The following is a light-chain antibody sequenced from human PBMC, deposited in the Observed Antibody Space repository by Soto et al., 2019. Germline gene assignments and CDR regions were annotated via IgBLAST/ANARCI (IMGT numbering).Light chain of an antibody. J-gene: IGKJ3*01. V-gene: IGKV1-33*01. CDR3: QQYDNLLAT. Sequence: DLPMTQSPSSLSASVGDRVTITCQASQDISNYLNWYQQKPGKAPKLLIYDASNLETGVPSRFSGSGSGTDFTFTISSLQPEDIATYYCQQYDNLLATFGPGTKVDIK. CDR2: DAS. CDR1: QDISNY.